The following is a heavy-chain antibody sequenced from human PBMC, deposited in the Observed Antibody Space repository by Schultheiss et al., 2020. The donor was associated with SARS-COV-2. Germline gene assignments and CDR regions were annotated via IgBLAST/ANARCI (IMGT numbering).Heavy chain of an antibody. CDR3: ARQPLRDCSGGSCYGEGYFDY. J-gene: IGHJ4*02. CDR1: GGSISSGDYY. D-gene: IGHD2-15*01. CDR2: IYYSGST. Sequence: SETLSLTCTVSGGSISSGDYYWGWIRQPPGKGLEWIGYIYYSGSTNYNPSLKSRVTISVDTSKNQFSLKLSSVTAADTAVYYCARQPLRDCSGGSCYGEGYFDYWGQGTLVTVSS. V-gene: IGHV4-61*05.